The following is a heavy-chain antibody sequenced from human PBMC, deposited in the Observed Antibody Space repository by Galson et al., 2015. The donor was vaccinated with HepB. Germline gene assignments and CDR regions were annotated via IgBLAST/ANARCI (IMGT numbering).Heavy chain of an antibody. CDR3: ARDPHPDERWYSAFDI. CDR1: GFTFSSYE. CDR2: ISSSGSTI. V-gene: IGHV3-48*03. Sequence: SLRLSCAASGFTFSSYEMNWVRQAPGKGLEWVSYISSSGSTIYYADSVKGRFTISRDNAKNSLYLQMNSLRAEDMDVYYCARDPHPDERWYSAFDIWGQGTMVTVSS. J-gene: IGHJ3*02. D-gene: IGHD6-13*01.